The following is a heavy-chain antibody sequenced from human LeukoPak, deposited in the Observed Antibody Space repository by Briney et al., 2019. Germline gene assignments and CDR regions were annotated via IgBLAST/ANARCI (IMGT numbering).Heavy chain of an antibody. Sequence: ASVKVSCKASGYTFTSYDINWVRQATGQGLEWMGWMNPNSGNTGYAQKFQGRVTITRNTSISTAYMELSSLRSEDTAVYYCARVGVAGTPPRNYYYYYMDVWGKGTTVTVSS. CDR1: GYTFTSYD. J-gene: IGHJ6*03. CDR2: MNPNSGNT. D-gene: IGHD6-19*01. CDR3: ARVGVAGTPPRNYYYYYMDV. V-gene: IGHV1-8*01.